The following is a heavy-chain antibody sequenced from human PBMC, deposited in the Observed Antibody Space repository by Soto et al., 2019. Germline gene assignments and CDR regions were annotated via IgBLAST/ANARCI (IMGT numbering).Heavy chain of an antibody. D-gene: IGHD3-22*01. CDR1: GFTVSSNY. Sequence: GESLKISCAASGFTVSSNYMSWVRQAPGKGLEWVSVIYSGGSTYYADSVKGRFTISRDNSKNTLYLQMNSLRAEDTAVYYCAAGDDSSGYIFDYWGQGTLVTVSS. J-gene: IGHJ4*02. CDR2: IYSGGST. V-gene: IGHV3-53*01. CDR3: AAGDDSSGYIFDY.